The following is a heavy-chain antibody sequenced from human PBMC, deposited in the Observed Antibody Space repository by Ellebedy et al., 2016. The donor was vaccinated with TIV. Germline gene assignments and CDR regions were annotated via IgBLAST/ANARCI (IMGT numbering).Heavy chain of an antibody. V-gene: IGHV4-34*01. CDR3: ARVPAPEWAVDAFDI. Sequence: SQTLSLTCAVYGGSFSGYYWSWIRQPPGKGLEWIGEINHSGSTNYNPSLKSRVTISVDKSKNQFSLKLSSVTAADTAVYYCARVPAPEWAVDAFDIWGQGTMVTVSS. J-gene: IGHJ3*02. CDR1: GGSFSGYY. D-gene: IGHD3-3*01. CDR2: INHSGST.